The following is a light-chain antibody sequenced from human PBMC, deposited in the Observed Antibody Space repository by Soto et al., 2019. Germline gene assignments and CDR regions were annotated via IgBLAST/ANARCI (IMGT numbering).Light chain of an antibody. CDR2: HAS. Sequence: EIVMTQSPATLSVSPGERATLSCRASQSVSSNLAWYQQKPGQAPRLLIYHASTSATGIPARFSGSGSGTEFTLTISSLQSEDFAVYYCQQYSKWPLTFGGGTKVEIK. CDR1: QSVSSN. V-gene: IGKV3-15*01. CDR3: QQYSKWPLT. J-gene: IGKJ4*01.